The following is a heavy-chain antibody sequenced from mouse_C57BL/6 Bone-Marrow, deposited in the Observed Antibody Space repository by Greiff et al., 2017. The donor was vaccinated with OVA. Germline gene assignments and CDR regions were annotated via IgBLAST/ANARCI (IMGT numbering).Heavy chain of an antibody. CDR1: GYTFTEYT. Sequence: QVQLQQSGAELVKPGASVKLSCKASGYTFTEYTIHWVKQRSGQGLEWIGWFYPGSGSIKYNEKFKDKATLTAEKSSSTVYMELSRLTSEDSAVYYCARHDAPLYDYDGYYAMDYWGQGTSVTVSS. J-gene: IGHJ4*01. V-gene: IGHV1-62-2*01. D-gene: IGHD2-4*01. CDR2: FYPGSGSI. CDR3: ARHDAPLYDYDGYYAMDY.